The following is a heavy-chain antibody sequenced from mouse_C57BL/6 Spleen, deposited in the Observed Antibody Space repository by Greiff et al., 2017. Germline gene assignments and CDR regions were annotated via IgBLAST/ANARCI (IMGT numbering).Heavy chain of an antibody. CDR3: ARTGGYYEGFAY. CDR2: IHPNSGST. CDR1: GYTFTSYW. J-gene: IGHJ3*01. D-gene: IGHD2-4*01. V-gene: IGHV1-64*01. Sequence: VQLQQPGAELVKPGASVKLSCKASGYTFTSYWMHWVKQRPGQGLEWIGMIHPNSGSTNYNEKFKSKATLTVDKSSSTAYMQLSSLTSEDSAVYYCARTGGYYEGFAYWGQGTLVTVSA.